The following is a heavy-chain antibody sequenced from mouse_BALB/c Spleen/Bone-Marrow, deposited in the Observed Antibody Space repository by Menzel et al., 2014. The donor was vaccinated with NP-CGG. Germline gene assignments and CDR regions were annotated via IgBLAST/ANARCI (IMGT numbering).Heavy chain of an antibody. CDR3: ARDSPSAMDY. J-gene: IGHJ4*01. CDR2: IDPANGNT. V-gene: IGHV14-3*02. Sequence: VQLQQSGAELVKPGASVKLSCTASGFNIKDTYMHWVKQRPEQGLEWIGRIDPANGNTKYDPKFQGKATITADTSSNTAFLQLSSLTSEDTAVYYCARDSPSAMDYWGQGTSVTVSS. CDR1: GFNIKDTY.